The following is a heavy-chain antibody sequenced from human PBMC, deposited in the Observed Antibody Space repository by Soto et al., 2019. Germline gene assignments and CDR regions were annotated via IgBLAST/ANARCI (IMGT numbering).Heavy chain of an antibody. Sequence: SSETLSLTCTVSGGSISSGHYYWSWIRQPPGKGLEWIGFISYSGNTYYSASLKSRVTISVDTSKNQFSLNLSFVTAADTAVYYCATMGTPATGLFYFDNWGQGTLVTVSS. CDR1: GGSISSGHYY. D-gene: IGHD1-7*01. CDR2: ISYSGNT. J-gene: IGHJ4*02. CDR3: ATMGTPATGLFYFDN. V-gene: IGHV4-30-4*01.